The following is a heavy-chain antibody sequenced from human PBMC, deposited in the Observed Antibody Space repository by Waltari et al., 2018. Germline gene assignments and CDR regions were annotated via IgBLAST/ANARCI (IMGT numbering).Heavy chain of an antibody. CDR2: ISGSGGSP. Sequence: EVQLLESGGGLVQPGGSLRLSCAASGFTFSSYAMSWVRQATVQGLEWVSAISGSGGSPYYADAVKGRFTISRDKSKNTLYLQMNSLRAEDTAVYYCAKDLYAYYYDSSGYYVNWGQGTLVTVSS. J-gene: IGHJ4*02. D-gene: IGHD3-22*01. CDR1: GFTFSSYA. V-gene: IGHV3-23*01. CDR3: AKDLYAYYYDSSGYYVN.